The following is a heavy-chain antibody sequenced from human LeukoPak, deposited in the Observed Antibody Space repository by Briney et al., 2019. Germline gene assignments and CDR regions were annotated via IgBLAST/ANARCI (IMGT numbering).Heavy chain of an antibody. CDR3: ARVAPYDTIRFDY. CDR2: IYYSGST. D-gene: IGHD3-9*01. J-gene: IGHJ4*02. V-gene: IGHV4-59*01. CDR1: GGSISSYY. Sequence: SETLSLTCTVSGGSISSYYWSWIRQPPGKGLEWIWYIYYSGSTNYNPSLKSRVTISVDTSKNQFSLKLSSVTAADTAVYYCARVAPYDTIRFDYWGQGTLVTVSS.